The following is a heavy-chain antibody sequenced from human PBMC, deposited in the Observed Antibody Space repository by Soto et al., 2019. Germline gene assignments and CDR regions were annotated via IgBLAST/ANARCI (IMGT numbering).Heavy chain of an antibody. CDR2: MNPNRVGT. CDR3: ARGYYSSSWRVFEY. J-gene: IGHJ4*02. CDR1: GYTFSGYF. D-gene: IGHD6-13*01. Sequence: QVQLVQSGADVKKPGASVKVSCKTSGYTFSGYFMHWLRQAPGQGLEWMGWMNPNRVGTDYAQIFQGRVSMTWDTSISTAYMELSRLRSDDTAIYYCARGYYSSSWRVFEYWGQGTLVTVSS. V-gene: IGHV1-2*02.